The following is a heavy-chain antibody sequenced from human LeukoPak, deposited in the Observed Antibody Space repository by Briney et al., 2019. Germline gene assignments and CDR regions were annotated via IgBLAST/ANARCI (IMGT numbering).Heavy chain of an antibody. Sequence: GASVKVSCKASGYTFTGYYMHWVRQAPGQGLEWMGWINPNSGGTNYAQKFKGRVTMTRDTSISTAYMELSRLRSDDTAVYYCARDDYGDYVRSLDAFDIWGQGTMVTVSS. V-gene: IGHV1-2*02. D-gene: IGHD4-17*01. CDR1: GYTFTGYY. CDR2: INPNSGGT. CDR3: ARDDYGDYVRSLDAFDI. J-gene: IGHJ3*02.